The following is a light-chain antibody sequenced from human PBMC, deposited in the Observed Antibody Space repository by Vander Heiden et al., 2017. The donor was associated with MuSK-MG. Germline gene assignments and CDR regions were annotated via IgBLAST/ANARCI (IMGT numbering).Light chain of an antibody. J-gene: IGKJ5*01. V-gene: IGKV1-39*01. CDR3: QQTDYTPTIS. CDR1: QSISRS. Sequence: DIQMTQSPSSLSASVGDRVTITCRASQSISRSLNWYQQTPGRAPKLLIYAASSLQSGVPPRFSGSGSGTDFTLPISGLQPEDFATYYCQQTDYTPTISFGQGTPLEIK. CDR2: AAS.